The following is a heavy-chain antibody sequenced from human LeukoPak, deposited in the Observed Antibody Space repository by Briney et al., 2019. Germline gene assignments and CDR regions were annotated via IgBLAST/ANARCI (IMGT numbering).Heavy chain of an antibody. Sequence: SETLSLTCTVSGGSISSNYWSWFRQPPGKGLEWIGYIYYSGDTHYNPSLRSRVTISVDSSKTQFSLNLNSVTAADTAVYYCARVKSGYSSSWVFDYWGQGTLVTVSS. CDR1: GGSISSNY. J-gene: IGHJ4*02. V-gene: IGHV4-59*01. CDR3: ARVKSGYSSSWVFDY. D-gene: IGHD6-13*01. CDR2: IYYSGDT.